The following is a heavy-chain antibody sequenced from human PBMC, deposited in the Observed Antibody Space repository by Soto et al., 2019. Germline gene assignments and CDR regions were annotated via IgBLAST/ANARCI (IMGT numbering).Heavy chain of an antibody. J-gene: IGHJ3*02. Sequence: QVQLVESGGGVVQPGRSLRLSCAASGFTFSSYGMHWVRQAPGKGLEWVAVISYDGSNKYYADSVKGRFTISRDNSKNTLYLQMNSLRAEDTAVYYCAKGPDFWSGYNAFDIWGQGTMVTVSS. CDR3: AKGPDFWSGYNAFDI. CDR1: GFTFSSYG. D-gene: IGHD3-3*01. V-gene: IGHV3-30*18. CDR2: ISYDGSNK.